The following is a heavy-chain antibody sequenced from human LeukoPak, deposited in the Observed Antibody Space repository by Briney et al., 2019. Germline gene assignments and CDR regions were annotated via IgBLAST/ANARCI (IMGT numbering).Heavy chain of an antibody. V-gene: IGHV3-30*03. Sequence: PGGSLRLSCAASGFTFSSYGMHWVRQAPGKGLEWVAVISYDGSNKYYADSVKGRFTISRDNSKNTLYLQMNSLRAEDTAVYYCARGGVAADAFDIWGQGTMVTVSS. J-gene: IGHJ3*02. CDR2: ISYDGSNK. D-gene: IGHD3-10*01. CDR1: GFTFSSYG. CDR3: ARGGVAADAFDI.